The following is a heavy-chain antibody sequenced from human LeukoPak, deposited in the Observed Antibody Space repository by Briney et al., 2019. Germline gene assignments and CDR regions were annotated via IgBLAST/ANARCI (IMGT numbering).Heavy chain of an antibody. D-gene: IGHD3-16*01. CDR3: VKDQGSYDYVWGSLISDKTPNSPEYYFDY. V-gene: IGHV3-74*01. CDR2: INGDGSIT. CDR1: RLTLSSYW. Sequence: PGGSLRLSCAGSRLTLSSYWMQWVRQAPGKGLVWVSRINGDGSITNYADSVKGRFTISRDNAKNTLFLQMDSLRDEDTAVYYCVKDQGSYDYVWGSLISDKTPNSPEYYFDYWGQGTLVTVSS. J-gene: IGHJ4*02.